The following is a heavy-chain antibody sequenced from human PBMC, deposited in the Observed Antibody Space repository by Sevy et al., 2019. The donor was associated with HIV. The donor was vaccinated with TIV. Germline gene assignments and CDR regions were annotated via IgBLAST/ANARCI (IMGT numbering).Heavy chain of an antibody. CDR1: GFTLSNYW. J-gene: IGHJ4*02. D-gene: IGHD1-26*01. CDR2: IEQDGSDK. Sequence: GWSLRLSCAASGFTLSNYWMSWVRQAPGKGLEWVANIEQDGSDKYYVDSVKGRFTISRDNAKNSLYLQMNSLRAEDTAVYYCARDLFSGSYYENYWGQGTLVTVSS. V-gene: IGHV3-7*01. CDR3: ARDLFSGSYYENY.